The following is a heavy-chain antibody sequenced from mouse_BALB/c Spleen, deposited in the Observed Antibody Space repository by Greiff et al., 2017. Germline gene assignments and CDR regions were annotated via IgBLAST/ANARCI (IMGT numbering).Heavy chain of an antibody. CDR3: ARGARAYAMDY. D-gene: IGHD3-1*01. CDR2: ISSGGSYT. CDR1: GFTFSSYA. V-gene: IGHV5-9-4*01. Sequence: EVKLMESGGGLVKPGGSLKLSCAASGFTFSSYAMSWVRQSPEKRLEWVAEISSGGSYTYYPDTVTGRFTISRDNAKNTLYLEMSSLRSEDTAMYYCARGARAYAMDYWGQGTSVTVSS. J-gene: IGHJ4*01.